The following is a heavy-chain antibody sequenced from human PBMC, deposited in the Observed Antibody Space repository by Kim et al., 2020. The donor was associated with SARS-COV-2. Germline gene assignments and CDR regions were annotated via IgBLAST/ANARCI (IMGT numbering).Heavy chain of an antibody. CDR3: AKAGETRYNWNYYPGEFYGMDV. V-gene: IGHV3-30*18. J-gene: IGHJ6*02. Sequence: GGSLRLSCAASGFTFSSYGMHWVRQAPGKGLEWVAVISYDGSNKYYADSVKGRFTISRDNSKNTLYLQMNSLRAEDTAVYYCAKAGETRYNWNYYPGEFYGMDVWGQGTTVTVSS. D-gene: IGHD1-7*01. CDR2: ISYDGSNK. CDR1: GFTFSSYG.